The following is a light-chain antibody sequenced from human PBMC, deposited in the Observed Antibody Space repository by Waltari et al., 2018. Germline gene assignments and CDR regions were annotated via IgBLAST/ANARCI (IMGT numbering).Light chain of an antibody. CDR1: QSISRY. CDR3: QHHFRLPAT. V-gene: IGKV3-20*01. CDR2: GAS. Sequence: IMLTQSTGPLSLSPGERATLYCRASQSISRYLAWYQQKPGQAPRLLIYGASTRATGIPDRFSGSGSGTDFSLTISGLEPEDSAVYYCQHHFRLPATFGQGTKVEIK. J-gene: IGKJ1*01.